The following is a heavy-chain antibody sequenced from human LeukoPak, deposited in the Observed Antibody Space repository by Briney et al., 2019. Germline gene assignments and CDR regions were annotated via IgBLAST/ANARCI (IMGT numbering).Heavy chain of an antibody. D-gene: IGHD6-19*01. V-gene: IGHV1-2*02. CDR1: GYTFTGYY. J-gene: IGHJ4*02. CDR2: INPNSGGT. CDR3: ATHYSSGWYYFDY. Sequence: ASVKVSCKASGYTFTGYYMHWVRQAPGQGLEWMGWINPNSGGTNYAQKFQGRVTMTRDTSISTAYMELSRLRSDDTAVYYCATHYSSGWYYFDYWGQGTLVTVSS.